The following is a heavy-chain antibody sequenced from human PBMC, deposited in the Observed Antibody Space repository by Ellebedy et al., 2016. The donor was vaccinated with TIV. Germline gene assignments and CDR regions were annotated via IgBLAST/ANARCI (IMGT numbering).Heavy chain of an antibody. CDR1: GFTFSSYS. V-gene: IGHV3-21*01. CDR2: ISSSSSHI. J-gene: IGHJ4*02. Sequence: PGGSLRLSFAGSGFTFSSYSINWVPQAPGKGLEWLSSISSSSSHIYYADSVKGRFTISRDNAKNSLYLQMHSLRAEDTAVYYCARVAIPRNHNPSDYWGQGTLVTVSS. CDR3: ARVAIPRNHNPSDY. D-gene: IGHD2-2*02.